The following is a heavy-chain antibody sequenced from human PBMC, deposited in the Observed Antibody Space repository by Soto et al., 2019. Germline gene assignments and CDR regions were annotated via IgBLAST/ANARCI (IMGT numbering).Heavy chain of an antibody. Sequence: QPGGSLRLSCAASRFTFSSYSMHWVRLCPGKGMEQVASISLDGTNTYYGDSVKGRLTISRDNSKHTAYLQMGRLRPEDTALYYRATGKRCTSATCSYDSHIDYWGAGT. CDR3: ATGKRCTSATCSYDSHIDY. CDR2: ISLDGTNT. J-gene: IGHJ4*02. CDR1: RFTFSSYS. D-gene: IGHD2-2*01. V-gene: IGHV3-64*02.